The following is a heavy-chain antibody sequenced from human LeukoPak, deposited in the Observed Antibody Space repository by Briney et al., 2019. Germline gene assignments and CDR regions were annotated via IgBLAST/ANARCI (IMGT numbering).Heavy chain of an antibody. D-gene: IGHD2-8*01. Sequence: ASVKVSCRASEYTFTTYHIHWVRQAPGQGFEWMGIINLNGGRASYAQKFQGRVTMTRDTSTSTAYMELSSLGSEDTAVYYCTRDNGGTNGLKWGQGTLVTVSS. V-gene: IGHV1-46*01. CDR3: TRDNGGTNGLK. CDR1: EYTFTTYH. J-gene: IGHJ4*02. CDR2: INLNGGRA.